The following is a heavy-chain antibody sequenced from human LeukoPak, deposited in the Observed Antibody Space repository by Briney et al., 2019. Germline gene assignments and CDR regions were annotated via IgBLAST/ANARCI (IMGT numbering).Heavy chain of an antibody. CDR3: AKIGPYDFWSGHYPN. V-gene: IGHV3-23*01. Sequence: GGSLRLSCAASGFTFSSYAMSWVRQAPEKGLEWVSAISGSGGSTYYADSVKGRFTISRDNSKNTLYLQMNSLRAEDTAVYYCAKIGPYDFWSGHYPNWGQGTLVAVSS. J-gene: IGHJ4*02. D-gene: IGHD3-3*01. CDR1: GFTFSSYA. CDR2: ISGSGGST.